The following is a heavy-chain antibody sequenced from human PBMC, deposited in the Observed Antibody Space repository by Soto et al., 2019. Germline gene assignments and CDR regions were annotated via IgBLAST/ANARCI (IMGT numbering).Heavy chain of an antibody. CDR2: IYYSGST. V-gene: IGHV4-39*01. J-gene: IGHJ4*02. Sequence: SETVSLTCTVSGGSISSSSYYWGWIRQPPGKGLEWIGSIYYSGSTYYNPSLKSRVTMSVDTSKNQFSLKLSSVTAADTAVYYCARHAVTRFWSGYYSGYFDYWGQGTLVPVSS. D-gene: IGHD3-3*01. CDR3: ARHAVTRFWSGYYSGYFDY. CDR1: GGSISSSSYY.